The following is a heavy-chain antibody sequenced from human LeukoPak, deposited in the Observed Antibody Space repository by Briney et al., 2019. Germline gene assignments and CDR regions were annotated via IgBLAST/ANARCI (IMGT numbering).Heavy chain of an antibody. CDR2: IYTSGST. V-gene: IGHV4-4*07. CDR1: GGSISSYY. CDR3: ARDSSGYYSDY. D-gene: IGHD3-22*01. J-gene: IGHJ4*02. Sequence: SETLPLTCTVSGGSISSYYWSWIRQPAGKGLGWIGRIYTSGSTNYNPSLKSRVTISVDKSKNQFSLKLSSVTAADTAVYYCARDSSGYYSDYWGQGTLVTVSS.